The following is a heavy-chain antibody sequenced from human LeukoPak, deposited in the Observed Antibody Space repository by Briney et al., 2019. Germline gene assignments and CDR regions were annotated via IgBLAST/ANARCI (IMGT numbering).Heavy chain of an antibody. CDR1: GGTFSSYA. J-gene: IGHJ6*03. CDR3: ARGDILTGHYYMDV. CDR2: IIPIFGTA. D-gene: IGHD3-9*01. V-gene: IGHV1-69*01. Sequence: ASVKVSCKASGGTFSSYAISWVRQAPGQGLEWMGGIIPIFGTANYAQKFQDRVTITADESTSTAYMELSSLRSEDTAVYYCARGDILTGHYYMDVWGKGTTVTVSS.